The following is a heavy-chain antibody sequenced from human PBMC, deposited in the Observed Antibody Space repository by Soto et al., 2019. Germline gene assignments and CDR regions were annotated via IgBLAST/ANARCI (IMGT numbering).Heavy chain of an antibody. CDR1: GFTFSSYS. J-gene: IGHJ6*02. CDR2: ISSSSSYI. D-gene: IGHD3-3*01. V-gene: IGHV3-21*01. Sequence: GGSLRLSCAASGFTFSSYSMNWVRQAPGKGLEWVSSISSSSSYIYYADSVKGRFTISRDNAKNSLYLQMNSLRAEDTAVYYCARAPLRFLEWLIGDYGMDVWGQGTTVTVSS. CDR3: ARAPLRFLEWLIGDYGMDV.